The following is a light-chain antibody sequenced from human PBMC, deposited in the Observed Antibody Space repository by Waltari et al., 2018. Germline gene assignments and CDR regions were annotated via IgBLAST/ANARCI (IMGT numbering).Light chain of an antibody. CDR3: CSYAGRFYV. Sequence: QSALSQPRSVSGSPGQPVTISCTGTSSDVGTYNYVSWYQQHPGKAPKLMIYDVSKRPSGVPERISGSKSGNTASLTISALQAEDEADYYCCSYAGRFYVFGPGTKVTV. V-gene: IGLV2-11*01. CDR2: DVS. CDR1: SSDVGTYNY. J-gene: IGLJ1*01.